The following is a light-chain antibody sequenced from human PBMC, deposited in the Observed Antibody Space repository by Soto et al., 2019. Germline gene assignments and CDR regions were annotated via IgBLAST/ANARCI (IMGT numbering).Light chain of an antibody. V-gene: IGLV2-11*01. CDR1: SSDVAIYNY. CDR2: DVS. CDR3: CSYAGSNNFVV. J-gene: IGLJ2*01. Sequence: QSALTQPRSVSGSPGQSVTISCTGTSSDVAIYNYISWYQQHPGEAPKLMIHDVSERPSGVPDRFSGSKSGNTASLTISGLQAEDEADYYCCSYAGSNNFVVFGGGTKLTVL.